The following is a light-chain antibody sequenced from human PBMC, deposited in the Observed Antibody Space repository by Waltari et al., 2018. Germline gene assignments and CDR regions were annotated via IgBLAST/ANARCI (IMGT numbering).Light chain of an antibody. CDR1: VDPNKF. V-gene: IGLV2-14*03. CDR3: TSYAGSTLFVI. CDR2: GVS. J-gene: IGLJ2*01. Sequence: QSALTPPASVSGSPGPSITVSCTGVDPNKFVPWYQQQPGKAPRLIIYGVSERPSGVSHRFSGSKSGSTAYLTISGLQAEDEANYFCTSYAGSTLFVIFGGGTKLTVL.